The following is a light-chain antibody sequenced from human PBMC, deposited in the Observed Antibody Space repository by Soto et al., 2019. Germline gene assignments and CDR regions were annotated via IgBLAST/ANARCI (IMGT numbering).Light chain of an antibody. Sequence: QSVLTQPPSVSGAPGQRVTISCTGSSSNIGAGFDVHWYQQLPGTAPRLLIYANTKRPSGVPDRFSGSRSGTSISLAISGLRAEDEADYFCQSYDSSLSSYVFGTGTKLTVL. CDR3: QSYDSSLSSYV. CDR1: SSNIGAGFD. J-gene: IGLJ1*01. V-gene: IGLV1-40*01. CDR2: ANT.